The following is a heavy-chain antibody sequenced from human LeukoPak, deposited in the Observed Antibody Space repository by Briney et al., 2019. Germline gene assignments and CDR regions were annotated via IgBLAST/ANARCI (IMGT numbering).Heavy chain of an antibody. Sequence: SETLSLTCTVSGYSISSGYYWGWIRQPPGKGLEWIGSIYHSGSTYYNSSLKSRVTISIDTSKNQMSLRVSSVTAADTAVYYCARHTYGSDLYYFDYWGQGTLVTVSS. V-gene: IGHV4-38-2*02. CDR1: GYSISSGYY. CDR3: ARHTYGSDLYYFDY. CDR2: IYHSGST. D-gene: IGHD5-18*01. J-gene: IGHJ4*02.